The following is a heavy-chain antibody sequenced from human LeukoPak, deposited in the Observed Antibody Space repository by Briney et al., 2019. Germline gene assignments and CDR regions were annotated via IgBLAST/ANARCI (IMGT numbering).Heavy chain of an antibody. CDR1: GFTFSSYW. J-gene: IGHJ4*02. Sequence: GGSLRLSCAASGFTFSSYWMSWVRQAPGRGLEWVANIKQDGSEKYYVDSVKGRFTISRDNAKNSLYLQMNSLRAEDTAVYYCARVTGYMIEDYFDYWGQGTLVTVSS. CDR3: ARVTGYMIEDYFDY. CDR2: IKQDGSEK. V-gene: IGHV3-7*01. D-gene: IGHD3-22*01.